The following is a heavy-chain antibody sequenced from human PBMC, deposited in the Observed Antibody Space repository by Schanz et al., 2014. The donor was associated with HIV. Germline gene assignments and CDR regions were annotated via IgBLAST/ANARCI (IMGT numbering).Heavy chain of an antibody. CDR3: AKDMGSGRHETFDN. V-gene: IGHV3-9*01. CDR1: GFSFDDYA. Sequence: EVQLVESGGGLVQPCRSLRLSCAASGFSFDDYAMHWVRQAPGKGLERVSGISWNRGSIGYADSVKGRFTISRDNAKNSLSLKMNSLSAEDTALYYCAKDMGSGRHETFDNWGQGTMVTVSS. CDR2: ISWNRGSI. J-gene: IGHJ3*02. D-gene: IGHD1-26*01.